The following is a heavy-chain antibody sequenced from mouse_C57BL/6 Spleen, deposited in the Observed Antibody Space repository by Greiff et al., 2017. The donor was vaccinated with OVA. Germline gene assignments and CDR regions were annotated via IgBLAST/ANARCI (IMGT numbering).Heavy chain of an antibody. Sequence: VQLQQSGPVLVKPGASVKMSCKASGYTFTDYYMNWVKQSHGKSLEWIGVINPYNGGTSYNQKFKGKATLTVDKSSSTAYMELNSLTSEDSAVYYCARGVVATDFDVWGTGTTVTVSS. CDR2: INPYNGGT. D-gene: IGHD1-1*01. CDR3: ARGVVATDFDV. CDR1: GYTFTDYY. V-gene: IGHV1-19*01. J-gene: IGHJ1*03.